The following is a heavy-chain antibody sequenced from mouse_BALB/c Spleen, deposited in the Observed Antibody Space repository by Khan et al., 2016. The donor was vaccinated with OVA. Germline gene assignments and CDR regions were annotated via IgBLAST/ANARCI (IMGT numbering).Heavy chain of an antibody. CDR3: ASELGRYYAMDY. D-gene: IGHD4-1*01. CDR2: ISNSGST. J-gene: IGHJ4*01. CDR1: GYSITRDYA. V-gene: IGHV3-2*02. Sequence: EVQLVESGPGLVKPSQSLSLTCTVTGYSITRDYAWNWIRQFPGNKLEWMGYISNSGSTSYNPSLKSRISITRDTSTNQFFLQLNSVTTEDAATYYCASELGRYYAMDYWGQGTSVTVSS.